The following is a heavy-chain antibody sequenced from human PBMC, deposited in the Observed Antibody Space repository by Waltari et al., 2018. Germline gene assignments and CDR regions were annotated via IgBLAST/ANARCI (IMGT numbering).Heavy chain of an antibody. V-gene: IGHV4-4*08. CDR3: ARRRYDSSGYYHATGYYFDK. D-gene: IGHD3-22*01. Sequence: QVQLQESGPGLVKPSETLSLTCSVSGGSIRGYYWSWIRQSPETGLEWIGFIYMGGSTNYNPSLKSRVTISADASKNQVFLKLTSATAADTAVYFCARRRYDSSGYYHATGYYFDKWGQGVQVTVSS. J-gene: IGHJ4*02. CDR2: IYMGGST. CDR1: GGSIRGYY.